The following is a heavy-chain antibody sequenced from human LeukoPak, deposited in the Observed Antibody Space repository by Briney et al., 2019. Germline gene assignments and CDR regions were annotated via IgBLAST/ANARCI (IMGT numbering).Heavy chain of an antibody. J-gene: IGHJ4*02. V-gene: IGHV1-2*02. CDR2: IHPNSGGT. CDR1: GYTFTGYY. Sequence: GASVKVACKASGYTFTGYYMHWLRQAPAQGLERMGWIHPNSGGTFYTQKFQDRVTMTRDTSIGTAYMELSRLTSDDTAVYYCARALVRETGDLDYWGQGTLVTVSS. CDR3: ARALVRETGDLDY. D-gene: IGHD3-10*01.